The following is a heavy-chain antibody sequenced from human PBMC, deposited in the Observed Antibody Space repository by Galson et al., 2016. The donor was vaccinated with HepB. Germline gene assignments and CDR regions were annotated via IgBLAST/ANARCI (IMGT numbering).Heavy chain of an antibody. V-gene: IGHV2-5*02. Sequence: PALVKPTQTLTVTYTFSGFSLRTGGVGVGWIRQPPGKALEWLALIHWDDDKRYSPSLKSRVTMTRDTSTSTVYMELSSLRSEDTAMYYCARDFDTSGPYHFEYWGQGALVTVSS. CDR1: GFSLRTGGVG. CDR2: IHWDDDK. J-gene: IGHJ4*02. CDR3: ARDFDTSGPYHFEY. D-gene: IGHD3-22*01.